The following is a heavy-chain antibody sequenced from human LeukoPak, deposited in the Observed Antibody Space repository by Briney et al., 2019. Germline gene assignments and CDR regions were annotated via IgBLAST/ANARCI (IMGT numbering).Heavy chain of an antibody. CDR3: ARVSSRWLRPLIQYYFDY. V-gene: IGHV4-61*02. CDR1: GGSISSGSYY. CDR2: IYTSGST. J-gene: IGHJ4*02. D-gene: IGHD5-12*01. Sequence: SETLSLTCTVSGGSISSGSYYWSWIRQPAGKGLERIGRIYTSGSTNYNPSLKSRVTISVDTSKNQFSLKLSSVTAADTAVYYCARVSSRWLRPLIQYYFDYWGQGTLVTVSP.